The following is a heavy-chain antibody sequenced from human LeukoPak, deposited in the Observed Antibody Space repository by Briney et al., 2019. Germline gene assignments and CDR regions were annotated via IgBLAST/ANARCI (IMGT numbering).Heavy chain of an antibody. D-gene: IGHD3-10*01. CDR1: GGSISTYY. CDR3: AREGPAAGSHFF. J-gene: IGHJ4*02. V-gene: IGHV4-59*01. Sequence: SETLSLTCTVSGGSISTYYWSWVRQPPGKGLEWIGYIYNSGTSNYNPSLKSRVTISLDMSENQLSLKLTSQTAADTAVYYCAREGPAAGSHFFWGRGTLVTVSS. CDR2: IYNSGTS.